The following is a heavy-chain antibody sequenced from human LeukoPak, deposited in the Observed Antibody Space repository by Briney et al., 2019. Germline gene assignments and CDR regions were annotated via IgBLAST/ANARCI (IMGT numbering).Heavy chain of an antibody. CDR1: GFTFSSYG. Sequence: GGSLRLSWAASGFTFSSYGMHWVRQAPGKGLEWVAFIRYDGSNKYYADSVKGRFTISRDNSKNTLYLQMNSLRAEDTAVYYCAKVLLRDSIAAAGKSNYWGQGTLVTVSS. CDR3: AKVLLRDSIAAAGKSNY. J-gene: IGHJ4*02. CDR2: IRYDGSNK. V-gene: IGHV3-30*02. D-gene: IGHD6-13*01.